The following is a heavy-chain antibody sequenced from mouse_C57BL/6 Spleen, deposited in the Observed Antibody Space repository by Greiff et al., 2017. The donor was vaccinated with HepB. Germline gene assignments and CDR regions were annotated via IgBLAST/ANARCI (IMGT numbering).Heavy chain of an antibody. CDR2: IWGVGST. D-gene: IGHD1-1*01. J-gene: IGHJ4*01. CDR1: GFSLTSYG. CDR3: ARGHYCGSRGAMDY. V-gene: IGHV2-6*01. Sequence: VKLMESGPGLVAPSQSLSITCTVSGFSLTSYGVDWVRQSPGKGLEWLGVIWGVGSTNYNSALNSRLSISKDNYKSNVFLKMNSLQTDDTAMYYCARGHYCGSRGAMDYWGQGTSVTVSS.